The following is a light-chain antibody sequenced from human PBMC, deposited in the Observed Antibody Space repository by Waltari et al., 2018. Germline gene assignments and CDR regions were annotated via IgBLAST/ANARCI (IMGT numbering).Light chain of an antibody. V-gene: IGKV3-15*01. J-gene: IGKJ2*01. CDR1: QSVSSK. Sequence: EIVMTQSPATLSVSPGERATLPCRASQSVSSKLAWYQQKPGQAPRPLIYHASTRATGIPARFSGSGSGTEFTLTISSLQSGDFAVYYCQHYNNGGKAFGQGTKLEIK. CDR2: HAS. CDR3: QHYNNGGKA.